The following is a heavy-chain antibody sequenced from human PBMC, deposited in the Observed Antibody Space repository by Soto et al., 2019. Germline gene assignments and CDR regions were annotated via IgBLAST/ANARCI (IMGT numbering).Heavy chain of an antibody. CDR3: AREGATVTKAVDI. D-gene: IGHD4-17*01. CDR2: ISYDGSNK. V-gene: IGHV3-30-3*01. CDR1: GFTFSSYA. Sequence: GGSLRLSCAASGFTFSSYAMHWVRQAPGKGLEWVAVISYDGSNKYYADSVKGRFTISRDNSKNTLYLQMNSLRAEDTAVYYCAREGATVTKAVDIWGQGTMVTVSS. J-gene: IGHJ3*02.